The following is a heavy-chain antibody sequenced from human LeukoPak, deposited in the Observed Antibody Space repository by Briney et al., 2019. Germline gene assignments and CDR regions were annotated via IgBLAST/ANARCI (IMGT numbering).Heavy chain of an antibody. D-gene: IGHD3-22*01. Sequence: GGSLRLSCAASGFTFSDYYMSWIRQAPGRGLEWVSYISSSGSTIHYADSVKGRFTISRDNAKNALYLQMNSLRAEATAVYYCARVQPHYYDSSGYPPDYWGQGILVTVSS. J-gene: IGHJ4*02. CDR3: ARVQPHYYDSSGYPPDY. CDR2: ISSSGSTI. CDR1: GFTFSDYY. V-gene: IGHV3-11*01.